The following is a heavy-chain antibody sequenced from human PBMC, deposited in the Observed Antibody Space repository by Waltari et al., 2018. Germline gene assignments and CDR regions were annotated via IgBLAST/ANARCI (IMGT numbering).Heavy chain of an antibody. CDR1: GGSFSGYY. Sequence: QVQLQQWGAGLLKPSETLSLTCAVYGGSFSGYYWSWIRQPPGKGLEWIGEINHSGSTNYNPSLKSRVTISVDTSKNQFSLKLSSVTAADTAVYYCATFPQVTLYYGMDVWGQGTTVTVSS. V-gene: IGHV4-34*01. D-gene: IGHD4-4*01. J-gene: IGHJ6*02. CDR2: INHSGST. CDR3: ATFPQVTLYYGMDV.